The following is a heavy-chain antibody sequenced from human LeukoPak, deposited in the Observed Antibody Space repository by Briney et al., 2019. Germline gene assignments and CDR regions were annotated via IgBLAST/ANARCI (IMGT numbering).Heavy chain of an antibody. D-gene: IGHD3-3*01. Sequence: SETLSLTCAVSGYSISSWYYWGWIRQPPGKGLEWIVSIYHSGSTYYNPSLKSRVTISVDKSKNQFSLKMSSVTAADKAVYYCARRTHFKIFGVVQARDDAFDIWGQGTMVTVSS. CDR3: ARRTHFKIFGVVQARDDAFDI. CDR1: GYSISSWYY. CDR2: IYHSGST. J-gene: IGHJ3*02. V-gene: IGHV4-38-2*01.